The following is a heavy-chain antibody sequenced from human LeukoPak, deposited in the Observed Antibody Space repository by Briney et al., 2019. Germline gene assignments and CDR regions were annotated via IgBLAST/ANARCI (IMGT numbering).Heavy chain of an antibody. V-gene: IGHV3-21*03. Sequence: VGSLRLSCAASGFSFDAYTMNWIRQAPGRGLEWVSSISGSGLYIFYADSMKGRFTVSRDNAKNSLYLQMHSLKAEDTSVYFCARGSYSSSWFEKYYFDSWGQETLVTVSA. J-gene: IGHJ4*02. D-gene: IGHD6-13*01. CDR1: GFSFDAYT. CDR2: ISGSGLYI. CDR3: ARGSYSSSWFEKYYFDS.